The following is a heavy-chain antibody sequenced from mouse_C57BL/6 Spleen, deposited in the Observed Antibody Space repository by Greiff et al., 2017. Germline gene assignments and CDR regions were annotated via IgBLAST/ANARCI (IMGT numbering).Heavy chain of an antibody. CDR1: GFSLTSYA. V-gene: IGHV2-9-1*01. J-gene: IGHJ4*01. Sequence: QVQLQQSGPGLVAPSQSLSITCTVSGFSLTSYAISWVRQPPGKGLEWLGVIWTGGGTNYNSALKYRLSISKDNSKSQVFLKMNSLQTDETASYYCARAYSNYNAMDYWGQGTSVTVSS. CDR2: IWTGGGT. D-gene: IGHD2-5*01. CDR3: ARAYSNYNAMDY.